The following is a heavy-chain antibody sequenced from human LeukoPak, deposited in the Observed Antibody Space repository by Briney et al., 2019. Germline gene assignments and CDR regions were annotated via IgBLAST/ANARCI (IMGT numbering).Heavy chain of an antibody. CDR1: GFNFDNAW. V-gene: IGHV3-15*07. CDR2: IRSNAYGGAT. Sequence: GSLRLSCAASGFNFDNAWMNWVRHAPGKGLEGVGRIRSNAYGGATESAAPVTGRFTISRDDSENTMYLQMNSLKIEDTAVYYCTRGSNRDDSSDFDCWGQGTLVTVSS. J-gene: IGHJ4*02. D-gene: IGHD3-22*01. CDR3: TRGSNRDDSSDFDC.